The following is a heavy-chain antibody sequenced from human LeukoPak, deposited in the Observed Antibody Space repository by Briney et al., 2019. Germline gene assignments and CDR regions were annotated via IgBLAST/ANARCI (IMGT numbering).Heavy chain of an antibody. Sequence: SQTLSLTCDISGDTVSSNSATWTWIRQSPSRGLEWLGRTYYRSKWYNDYAVSVKSRVTINPDTSKNQFSLQLNSVTPEDTAVYYCARGSSSSSWYFDYWGQGTLVTVSS. D-gene: IGHD6-13*01. V-gene: IGHV6-1*01. CDR2: TYYRSKWYN. CDR3: ARGSSSSSWYFDY. J-gene: IGHJ4*02. CDR1: GDTVSSNSAT.